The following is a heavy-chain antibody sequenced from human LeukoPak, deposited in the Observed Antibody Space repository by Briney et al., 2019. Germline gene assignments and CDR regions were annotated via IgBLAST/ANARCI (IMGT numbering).Heavy chain of an antibody. CDR3: ASMMEVVTVNRNYYYYGMDV. CDR2: ISSSSSYI. J-gene: IGHJ6*02. Sequence: PGGSLRLSCAASGFTFSSYSMNWVRQAPGKGLEWVSSISSSSSYIYYADSVKGRFTISRDNAKNSLYLQMDSLRAEDTAVYYCASMMEVVTVNRNYYYYGMDVWGQGTTVTVSS. D-gene: IGHD2-21*02. V-gene: IGHV3-21*01. CDR1: GFTFSSYS.